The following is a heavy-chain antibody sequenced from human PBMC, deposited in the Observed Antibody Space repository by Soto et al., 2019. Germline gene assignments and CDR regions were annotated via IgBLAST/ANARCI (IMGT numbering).Heavy chain of an antibody. V-gene: IGHV1-69*01. J-gene: IGHJ6*02. CDR1: GGTFSSYA. D-gene: IGHD3-10*01. Sequence: QVQLVQSGAEVKKPGSSVKVSCKASGGTFSSYAISWVRQAPGQGLEWMGGIIPIFGTANYAQKFQGRVTITADEFTSTGNMGLSSLRSEYTAVYYCARSCYYYGSGSDDADYYYYCRAVWGQGTTVTFSS. CDR2: IIPIFGTA. CDR3: ARSCYYYGSGSDDADYYYYCRAV.